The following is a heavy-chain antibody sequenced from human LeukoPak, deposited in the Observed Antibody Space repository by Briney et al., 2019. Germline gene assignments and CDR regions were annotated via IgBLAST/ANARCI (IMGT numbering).Heavy chain of an antibody. CDR3: ARVTGCSSISCYLYYYYYMDV. J-gene: IGHJ6*03. V-gene: IGHV1-18*01. CDR1: GYTFTSYG. Sequence: ASVKVSCKASGYTFTSYGISWVRQAPGQGLEWMGWISAYNGNTNYAQKLQGRVTMTTDTSTSTAYMELRSLRSDDTAVYYCARVTGCSSISCYLYYYYYMDVWGKGTTVTVSS. D-gene: IGHD2-2*01. CDR2: ISAYNGNT.